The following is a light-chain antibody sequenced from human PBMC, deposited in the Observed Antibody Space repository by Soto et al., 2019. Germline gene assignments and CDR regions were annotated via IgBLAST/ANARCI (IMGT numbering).Light chain of an antibody. CDR3: SSDTSSSTYG. V-gene: IGLV2-14*01. CDR1: SSDVGGYNY. Sequence: QSVLTQPASVSGSPGQSITISCTGTSSDVGGYNYVSWYQQHPGKAPKLMIYEVSNRPSGVSNRFSGSKSGNTASLTISGLQAQDEADYYCSSDTSSSTYGFGTGTKVTVL. J-gene: IGLJ1*01. CDR2: EVS.